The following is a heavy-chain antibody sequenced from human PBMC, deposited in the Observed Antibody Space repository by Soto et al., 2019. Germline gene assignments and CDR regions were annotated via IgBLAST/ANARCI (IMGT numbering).Heavy chain of an antibody. CDR3: TTDGYVVLGFFDN. CDR2: VKSKIDGGTI. CDR1: GFIFGNAW. D-gene: IGHD3-10*02. V-gene: IGHV3-15*07. J-gene: IGHJ4*02. Sequence: EVPLVESGGGLVKPGESLRLSCAASGFIFGNAWMNWVRQAPGKGPEWVGRVKSKIDGGTIDYSAAVKGRFTISRDDSKNTLYLQMDSLQTEDSAVYFCTTDGYVVLGFFDNWGQGTLVTVSS.